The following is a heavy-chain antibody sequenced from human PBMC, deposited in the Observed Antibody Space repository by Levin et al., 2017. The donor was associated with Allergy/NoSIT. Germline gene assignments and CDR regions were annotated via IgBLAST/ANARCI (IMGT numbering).Heavy chain of an antibody. D-gene: IGHD1-26*01. CDR2: ISWNSGSI. CDR3: AKDIGVSVGTYYYGMDV. V-gene: IGHV3-9*01. Sequence: TGGSLRLSCAASGFTFDDYAMHWVRQAPGKGLEWVSGISWNSGSIGYADSVKGRFTISRDNAKNSLYLKMNSLRAEDTALYYCAKDIGVSVGTYYYGMDVWGQGTTVTVS. CDR1: GFTFDDYA. J-gene: IGHJ6*02.